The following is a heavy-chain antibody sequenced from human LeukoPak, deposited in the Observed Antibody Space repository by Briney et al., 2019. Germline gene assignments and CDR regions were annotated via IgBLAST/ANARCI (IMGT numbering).Heavy chain of an antibody. J-gene: IGHJ4*02. CDR1: GFIFDNYA. CDR3: ARESETSGWYDY. D-gene: IGHD6-19*01. CDR2: SGDGGST. V-gene: IGHV3-43*02. Sequence: GGSLRLSCAAPGFIFDNYAIHWVRQAPGKGLEWVSLSGDGGSTFYADSVRGRFTISRDNTRKSLSLQMSSLRGEDTALYYCARESETSGWYDYWGQGTLVTVSS.